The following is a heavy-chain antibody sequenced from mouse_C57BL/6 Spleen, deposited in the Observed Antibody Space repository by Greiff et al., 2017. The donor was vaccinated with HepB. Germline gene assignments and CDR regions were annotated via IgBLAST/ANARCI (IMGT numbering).Heavy chain of an antibody. CDR1: GYAFSSSW. J-gene: IGHJ1*03. Sequence: VQLQQSGPELVKPGASVKISCKASGYAFSSSWMNWVKQRPGKGLEWIGRIYPGDGDTNYNGKFKGKATLTADKSSSTAYMQLSSLTSEDSAVYFCARSGEVYYDYDQSFDVWGTGTTVTVSS. D-gene: IGHD2-4*01. V-gene: IGHV1-82*01. CDR2: IYPGDGDT. CDR3: ARSGEVYYDYDQSFDV.